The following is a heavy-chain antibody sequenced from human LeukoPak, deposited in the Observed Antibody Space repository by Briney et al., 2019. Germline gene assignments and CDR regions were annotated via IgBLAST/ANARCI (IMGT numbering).Heavy chain of an antibody. CDR3: ARLGYSSGWYVDY. CDR2: IKQDGSEK. Sequence: GGSLRLSCAASGFTFSSYAMSWVRQAPGKGLEWVANIKQDGSEKYYVDSVKGRFTISRDNAKNSLYLQMNSLRAEDTAVYYCARLGYSSGWYVDYWGQGTLVTVSS. J-gene: IGHJ4*02. CDR1: GFTFSSYA. D-gene: IGHD6-19*01. V-gene: IGHV3-7*01.